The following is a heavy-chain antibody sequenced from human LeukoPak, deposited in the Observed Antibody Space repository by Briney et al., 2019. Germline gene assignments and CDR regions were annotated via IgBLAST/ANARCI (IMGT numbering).Heavy chain of an antibody. D-gene: IGHD6-19*01. CDR3: ARDNVGPIAVAPYYYYGMDV. J-gene: IGHJ6*02. Sequence: GGSLRLSCAASGFTFSSYNMNWVRQSPGEGVEWASSISSRSSYIYYADSVKGGFTISRDNAQNSLYLQMNSLRAEDTAVYYCARDNVGPIAVAPYYYYGMDVWGQGTTVTVSS. CDR2: ISSRSSYI. CDR1: GFTFSSYN. V-gene: IGHV3-21*01.